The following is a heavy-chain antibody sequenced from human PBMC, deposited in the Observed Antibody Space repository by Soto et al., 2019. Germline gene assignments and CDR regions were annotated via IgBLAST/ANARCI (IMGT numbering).Heavy chain of an antibody. CDR1: GYTFTSYG. D-gene: IGHD3-22*01. CDR2: ISAYNGNT. CDR3: ARDYYDSSGSREKDPYGMDV. Sequence: ASVKVSCKASGYTFTSYGISWVRQAPGQGLEWMGWISAYNGNTNYAQKIQGRVTMTTDTSTSTDYMELRSLRSDDTALYYCARDYYDSSGSREKDPYGMDVWGQGTTVTVSS. J-gene: IGHJ6*02. V-gene: IGHV1-18*04.